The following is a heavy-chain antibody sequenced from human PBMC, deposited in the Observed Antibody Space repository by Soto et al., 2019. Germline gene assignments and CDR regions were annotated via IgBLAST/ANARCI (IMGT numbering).Heavy chain of an antibody. J-gene: IGHJ6*02. D-gene: IGHD3-10*01. V-gene: IGHV3-23*01. CDR2: ISGSGGIT. CDR1: GFTFSSYA. CDR3: ARACRGAPYYYTMDL. Sequence: GGSLRLSCIASGFTFSSYAMTWVRQVPGKGLEWVSDISGSGGITYYADSVKGRFTISRDNSKNTLNLQMNSLRADDTAVYYCARACRGAPYYYTMDLWGQGTTVTVSS.